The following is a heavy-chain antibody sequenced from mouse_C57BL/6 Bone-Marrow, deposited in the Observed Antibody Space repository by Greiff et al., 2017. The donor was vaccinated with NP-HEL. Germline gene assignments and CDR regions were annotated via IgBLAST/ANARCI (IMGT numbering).Heavy chain of an antibody. CDR3: AREGDYGSSYGYWYFDV. Sequence: QVQLQQPGAELVMPGASVKLSCKASGYTFTSYWMHWVKQRPGQGLEWIGEIDPSDSYTTYNQKFKGKSTLTVDKSSSTAYMQLSSLTSEDSAVYYCAREGDYGSSYGYWYFDVWGTGTTVTVSS. V-gene: IGHV1-69*01. CDR2: IDPSDSYT. J-gene: IGHJ1*03. CDR1: GYTFTSYW. D-gene: IGHD1-1*01.